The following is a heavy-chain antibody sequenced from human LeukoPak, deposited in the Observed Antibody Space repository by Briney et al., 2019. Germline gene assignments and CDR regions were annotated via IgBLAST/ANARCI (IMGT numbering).Heavy chain of an antibody. CDR1: GYTFTTYA. V-gene: IGHV7-4-1*02. CDR3: ARVLLVVATERFSDY. CDR2: ISTNTGNP. D-gene: IGHD5-12*01. J-gene: IGHJ4*02. Sequence: ASVKVSCKASGYTFTTYAMNWVRQAPGQGLEWMGWISTNTGNPTYAQGFTGRFVFSLDTSVSTAYLQISSLKAEDTAVYYCARVLLVVATERFSDYWGQGTLVTVSS.